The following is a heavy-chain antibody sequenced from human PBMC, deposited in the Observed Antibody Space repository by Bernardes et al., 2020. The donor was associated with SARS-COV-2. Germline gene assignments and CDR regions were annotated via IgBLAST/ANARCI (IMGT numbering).Heavy chain of an antibody. J-gene: IGHJ5*02. D-gene: IGHD6-25*01. CDR2: IYISESA. CDR3: AREEIAAAWKGWFDP. Sequence: SETLSLTCTVSGSSVSSGSYYWSWIRQPAGKGLEWIGRIYISESANYNPSLKSRATISVDTSKNQFSLKLTSVTAADTAIYYCAREEIAAAWKGWFDPWGQGTLVTVSS. V-gene: IGHV4-61*02. CDR1: GSSVSSGSYY.